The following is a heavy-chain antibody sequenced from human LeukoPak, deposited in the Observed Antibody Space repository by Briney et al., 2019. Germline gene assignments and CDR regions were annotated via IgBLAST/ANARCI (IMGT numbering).Heavy chain of an antibody. CDR2: IYYSGST. V-gene: IGHV4-59*12. D-gene: IGHD1-26*01. CDR1: GGSISSYY. J-gene: IGHJ4*02. CDR3: ARSQWEEGYFDY. Sequence: TSETLSLTCTVSGGSISSYYWSWIRQPPGKGLEWIGYIYYSGSTNYNPSLKSRVTISVDTSKNQFSLKLSSVTAADTAVYYCARSQWEEGYFDYWGQGTLVTVSS.